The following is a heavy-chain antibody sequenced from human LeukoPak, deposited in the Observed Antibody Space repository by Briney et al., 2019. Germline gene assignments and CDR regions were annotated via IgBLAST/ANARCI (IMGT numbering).Heavy chain of an antibody. J-gene: IGHJ4*02. Sequence: GGSLRLSCAVSGFTFSRHWMSWVRQAPGKGLEWVGNIKEDGSETYYVDSVKGRLTISRDNAKNSLYLQMNSLRAEDTAVYYCAREIQSPITDFDYWGQGTLVTVSS. CDR2: IKEDGSET. CDR3: AREIQSPITDFDY. V-gene: IGHV3-7*01. CDR1: GFTFSRHW.